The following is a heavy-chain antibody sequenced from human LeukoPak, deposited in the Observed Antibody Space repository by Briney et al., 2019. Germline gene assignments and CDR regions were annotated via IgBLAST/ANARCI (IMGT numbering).Heavy chain of an antibody. CDR1: GDSISSGGYY. J-gene: IGHJ4*02. Sequence: SATLSLTCTVSGDSISSGGYYWSWIRQHPGKGLEWIGYIYYSGSTYYNPSLKSRVTISVDTPKNQFSLKLSSVTAADTAVYYCARELRPLRFDYWGQGTLVTVSS. V-gene: IGHV4-31*03. CDR3: ARELRPLRFDY. D-gene: IGHD3-16*01. CDR2: IYYSGST.